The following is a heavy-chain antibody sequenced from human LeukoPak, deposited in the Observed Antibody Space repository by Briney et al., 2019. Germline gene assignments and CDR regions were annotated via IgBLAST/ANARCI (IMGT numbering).Heavy chain of an antibody. CDR3: ARSNIATRRGDHWFDP. D-gene: IGHD6-6*01. J-gene: IGHJ5*02. V-gene: IGHV1-2*02. Sequence: ASVKVSCKASGYTLTDYYMHWVRQAPGQGLEWMGWISPNSGGTNYAQNFQGRVTMTRDTSVSTAYMELSSLTSDDTAVYYCARSNIATRRGDHWFDPWGQGTLVTVSS. CDR1: GYTLTDYY. CDR2: ISPNSGGT.